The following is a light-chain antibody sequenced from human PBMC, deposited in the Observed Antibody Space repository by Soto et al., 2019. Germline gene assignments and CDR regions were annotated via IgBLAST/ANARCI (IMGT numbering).Light chain of an antibody. CDR3: QQYEDLPLT. CDR1: QDISNY. J-gene: IGKJ4*01. Sequence: DIQMTQSPSSLSASIGDTVTITCKATQDISNYLNWYQQKPGRAPKLLIYDAYNLERGVPPRFRGSGYETDFTFTISGLQPEDFATYYCQQYEDLPLTVGGVTKVDTK. V-gene: IGKV1-33*01. CDR2: DAY.